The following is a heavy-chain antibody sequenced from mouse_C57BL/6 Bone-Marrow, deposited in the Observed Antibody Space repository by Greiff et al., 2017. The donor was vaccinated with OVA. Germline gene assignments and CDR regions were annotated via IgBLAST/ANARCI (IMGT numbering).Heavy chain of an antibody. CDR2: INPNNGGT. Sequence: EVQLQQSGPELVKPGASVKISCKASGYTFTDYYMNWVKQSHGKSLEWIGDINPNNGGTSYNQKFKGKATLTVDKSSSTAYMELRSLTSEDSAVYYCAGDYYGSSYGGFDYWGQGTTLTVSS. D-gene: IGHD1-1*01. J-gene: IGHJ2*01. CDR3: AGDYYGSSYGGFDY. CDR1: GYTFTDYY. V-gene: IGHV1-26*01.